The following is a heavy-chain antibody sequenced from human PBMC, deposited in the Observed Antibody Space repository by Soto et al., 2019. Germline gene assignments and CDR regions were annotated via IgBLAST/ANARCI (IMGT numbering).Heavy chain of an antibody. CDR2: SHHGGGT. Sequence: SETLSLTCTVSASSITDASYWGWIRQPPGKGLEWIGSSHHGGGTYYNPSLESRVTISVDTSKNQLSLKLTSVAAADAAVYYCARVLSLGSTWYFDYWGQGTKVT. D-gene: IGHD6-13*01. V-gene: IGHV4-38-2*02. CDR3: ARVLSLGSTWYFDY. J-gene: IGHJ4*02. CDR1: ASSITDASY.